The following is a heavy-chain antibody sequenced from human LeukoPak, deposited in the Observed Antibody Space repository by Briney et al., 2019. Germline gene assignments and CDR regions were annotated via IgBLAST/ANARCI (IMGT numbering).Heavy chain of an antibody. D-gene: IGHD2-2*01. CDR2: ITGSGDST. CDR1: RFTFSDYG. CDR3: ARYCRSTTCYPHYYGMDV. V-gene: IGHV3-23*01. J-gene: IGHJ6*02. Sequence: QPGGSLRLSCAASRFTFSDYGMTWVRQAPGKGLEWVSAITGSGDSTYYADSVKGRFTISRDNSKNTLYLQMNSLRAEDTAVYYCARYCRSTTCYPHYYGMDVWGQGTTVTVSS.